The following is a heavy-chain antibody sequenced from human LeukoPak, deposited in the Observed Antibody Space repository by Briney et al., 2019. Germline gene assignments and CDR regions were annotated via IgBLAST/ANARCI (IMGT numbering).Heavy chain of an antibody. CDR1: GYTFTSYY. V-gene: IGHV1-69*13. J-gene: IGHJ4*02. Sequence: GASVKVSCKASGYTFTSYYMHWVRRAPGQGLEWMGGIIPIFGTANYAQKFQGRVTITADESTSTAYMELSSLRSEDTAVYYCATSSWVTATRPGKDWGQGTLVTVSS. CDR2: IIPIFGTA. CDR3: ATSSWVTATRPGKD. D-gene: IGHD2-21*02.